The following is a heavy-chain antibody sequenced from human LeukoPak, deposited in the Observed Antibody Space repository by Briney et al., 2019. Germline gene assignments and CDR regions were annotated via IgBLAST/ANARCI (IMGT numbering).Heavy chain of an antibody. D-gene: IGHD2-15*01. CDR3: ARAGYCSGGSCYSEFSWFDP. J-gene: IGHJ5*02. CDR1: GYTFTSYG. CDR2: ISAYNGNT. V-gene: IGHV1-18*01. Sequence: GASVNVSCKASGYTFTSYGISWVRQAPGQGLEWMGWISAYNGNTNYAQKLQGRVTMTTDTSTSTAYMELRSLRSDDTAVYYCARAGYCSGGSCYSEFSWFDPWGQGTLVTVSS.